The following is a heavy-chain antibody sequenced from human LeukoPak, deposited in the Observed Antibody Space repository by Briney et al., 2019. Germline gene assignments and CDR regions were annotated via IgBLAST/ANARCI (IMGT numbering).Heavy chain of an antibody. V-gene: IGHV3-30-3*01. CDR3: ARDVLRSFDY. D-gene: IGHD2-15*01. Sequence: PGGSLRLSCAASGFTFSSYAMHWVRQAPGKGLEWVAVMSYDGSNKYYADSVKGRFTISRDNSKNTLYLQMNSLRAEDTAVYYCARDVLRSFDYWGQGTLVTVSS. CDR1: GFTFSSYA. CDR2: MSYDGSNK. J-gene: IGHJ4*02.